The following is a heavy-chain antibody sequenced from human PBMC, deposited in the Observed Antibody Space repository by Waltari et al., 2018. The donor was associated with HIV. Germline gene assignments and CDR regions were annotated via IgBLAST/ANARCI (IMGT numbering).Heavy chain of an antibody. CDR3: TRAQSHVHGLDV. Sequence: QVQLVQSGAELKKSGASVKVSCKPSGYTFTDYYIHWGRQAPGQGLEWIGGININGGGTNLSQKFRGRVTLTRDTSISTAYMQLSSLGSDDTAIYYCTRAQSHVHGLDVWGQGTTVTVSS. J-gene: IGHJ6*02. CDR2: ININGGGT. V-gene: IGHV1-2*02. CDR1: GYTFTDYY.